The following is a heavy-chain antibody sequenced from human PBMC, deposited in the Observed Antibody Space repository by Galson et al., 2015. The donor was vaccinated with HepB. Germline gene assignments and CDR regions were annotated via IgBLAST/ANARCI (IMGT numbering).Heavy chain of an antibody. V-gene: IGHV3-30*04. D-gene: IGHD6-13*01. J-gene: IGHJ4*02. CDR1: GFTFSSYA. Sequence: SLRLSCAASGFTFSSYAMHWVRQAPGKGLEWVAVISYDGSNKYYADSVKGRFTISRDNSKNTLYLQMNSLRAEDTAVYYCASMPDIYIAAAGTVDYWGQGTLVTVSS. CDR2: ISYDGSNK. CDR3: ASMPDIYIAAAGTVDY.